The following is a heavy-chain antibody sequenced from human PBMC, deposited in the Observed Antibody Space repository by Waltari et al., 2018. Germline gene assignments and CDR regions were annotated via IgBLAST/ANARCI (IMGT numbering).Heavy chain of an antibody. Sequence: EVQLVESGGGLVQPGGSLRLSCAASGFTFSSYGINWVRQAPGKGLEWVSYISSSSSTIYYADSVKGRFTISRDNAKNSLYLQMNSLRAEDTAVYYCARDPYGMDVWGQGTTVTVSS. CDR2: ISSSSSTI. J-gene: IGHJ6*02. CDR1: GFTFSSYG. CDR3: ARDPYGMDV. V-gene: IGHV3-48*01.